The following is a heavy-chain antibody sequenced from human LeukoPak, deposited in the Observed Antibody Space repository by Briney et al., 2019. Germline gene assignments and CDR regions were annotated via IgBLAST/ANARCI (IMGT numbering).Heavy chain of an antibody. CDR3: VKLKWGRQYYFDF. J-gene: IGHJ4*02. CDR1: GSPLISNA. CDR2: ICGSGGST. Sequence: PGGPLRLSCAAPGSPLISNAMTGARKPPGKGLSWVWGICGSGGSTCYADSVKGWCTVSRDNSKNTLYLQMSSLSAEETAVYYCVKLKWGRQYYFDFWGQGTPVTVSS. D-gene: IGHD1-26*01. V-gene: IGHV3-23*01.